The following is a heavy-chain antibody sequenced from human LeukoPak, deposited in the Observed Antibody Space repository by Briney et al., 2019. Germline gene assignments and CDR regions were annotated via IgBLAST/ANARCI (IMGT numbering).Heavy chain of an antibody. CDR1: GYTFTSYD. V-gene: IGHV1-8*01. D-gene: IGHD6-13*01. CDR2: MNPNSGNT. CDR3: ARGRIPYSSSWRPFDY. J-gene: IGHJ4*02. Sequence: GASVKASCKASGYTFTSYDINWVRQATGQGLEWMGWMNPNSGNTGYAQKFQGRVTMTRNTSISTAYMELSSLRSEDTAVYYCARGRIPYSSSWRPFDYWGQGTLVTVSS.